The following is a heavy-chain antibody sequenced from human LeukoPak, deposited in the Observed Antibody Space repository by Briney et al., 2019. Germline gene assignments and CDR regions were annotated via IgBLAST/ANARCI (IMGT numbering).Heavy chain of an antibody. Sequence: GGSLRLSCAASGFTFSSYSMNWVRQAPGKGLEWVSSISSSSSYIYYADSVKGRFTISRDNAKNSLYLQMNSLRAEDTAVYYCASQYDFWSGYNWFDPWGQGTLVTVSS. V-gene: IGHV3-21*01. CDR1: GFTFSSYS. CDR3: ASQYDFWSGYNWFDP. CDR2: ISSSSSYI. D-gene: IGHD3-3*01. J-gene: IGHJ5*02.